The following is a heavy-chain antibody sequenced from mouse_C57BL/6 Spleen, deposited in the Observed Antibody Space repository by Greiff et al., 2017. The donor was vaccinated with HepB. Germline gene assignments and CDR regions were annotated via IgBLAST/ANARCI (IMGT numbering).Heavy chain of an antibody. Sequence: EVKVVESGEGLVKPGGSLKLSCAASGFTFSSYAMSWVRQTPEKRLEWVAYISSGGDYIYYADTVKGRFTISRDNARNTLYLQMSSLKSEDTAMYYCTRDKGYLYYFDYWGQGTTLTVSS. CDR1: GFTFSSYA. CDR3: TRDKGYLYYFDY. CDR2: ISSGGDYI. V-gene: IGHV5-9-1*02. J-gene: IGHJ2*01. D-gene: IGHD3-1*01.